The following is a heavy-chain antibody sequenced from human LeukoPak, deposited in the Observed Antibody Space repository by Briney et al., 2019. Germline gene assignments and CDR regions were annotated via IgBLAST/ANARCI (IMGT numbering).Heavy chain of an antibody. Sequence: ASVKVSCKASGYTFTGYYMHWVRQAPGQGLEWMGRINPNSGGTNYAQKFQGRVTMTRDTSIGTAYMELSRLRSDDTAVYYCARDLITMVRGVQYIRVPLDYWGQGTLVTVSS. CDR1: GYTFTGYY. CDR2: INPNSGGT. V-gene: IGHV1-2*06. J-gene: IGHJ4*02. CDR3: ARDLITMVRGVQYIRVPLDY. D-gene: IGHD3-10*01.